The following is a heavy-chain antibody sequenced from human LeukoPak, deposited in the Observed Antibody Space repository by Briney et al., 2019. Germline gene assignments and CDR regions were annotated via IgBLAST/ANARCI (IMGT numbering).Heavy chain of an antibody. CDR3: ARDDAAGTVFDY. V-gene: IGHV3-48*03. CDR2: ISSSGSTI. CDR1: GFTFSSYA. D-gene: IGHD6-19*01. Sequence: GGSLRLSCAASGFTFSSYAMSWVRQAPGKGLEWVSYISSSGSTIYYADSVKGRFTISRDNAKNSLYLQMNSLRAEDTAVYYCARDDAAGTVFDYWGQGTLVTVSS. J-gene: IGHJ4*02.